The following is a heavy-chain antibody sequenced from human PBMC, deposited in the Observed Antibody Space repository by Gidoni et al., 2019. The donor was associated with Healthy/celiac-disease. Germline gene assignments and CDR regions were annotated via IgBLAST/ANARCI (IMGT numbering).Heavy chain of an antibody. V-gene: IGHV3-21*01. CDR2: ISSSSSYI. D-gene: IGHD3-16*01. J-gene: IGHJ3*02. CDR1: GFPFSSYS. CDR3: ARDRASWGIQGAFDI. Sequence: EVQLVESGGGLVKPGGSLRLSCAASGFPFSSYSMNWVRQAPGKGLGWVSSISSSSSYIYYADSVKGRFTISRDNAKNSLYLQMNSLRAEDTAVYYCARDRASWGIQGAFDIWGQGTMVTVSS.